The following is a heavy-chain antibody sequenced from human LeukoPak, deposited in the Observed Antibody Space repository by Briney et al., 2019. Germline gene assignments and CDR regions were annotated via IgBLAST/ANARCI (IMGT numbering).Heavy chain of an antibody. CDR2: ISGSGGST. CDR1: GFTFSSYA. J-gene: IGHJ4*02. CDR3: AKGWELVQYFDY. V-gene: IGHV3-23*01. Sequence: GGSLRLSCAASGFTFSSYAMSWVRQAPGKGLEWVSAISGSGGSTYYADSVKGRFSISKDNSKNTLYLQMNSLRAEDTAVYYCAKGWELVQYFDYWGQGTLVTVSS. D-gene: IGHD1-26*01.